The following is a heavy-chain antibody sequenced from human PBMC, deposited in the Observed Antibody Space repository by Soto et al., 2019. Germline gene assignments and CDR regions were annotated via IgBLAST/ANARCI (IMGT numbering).Heavy chain of an antibody. V-gene: IGHV3-30*19. Sequence: QVQLVESGGGVVQPGTSLRVSCVGSGFTFRSYVIHWVRQAPGKGLEWAALTSYDGSDKYYGDSVRGRFTISRDNSRNTVALQMDRLRLEDTALYYCARWGTTGGLDVWGQGTLVSVSS. J-gene: IGHJ1*01. D-gene: IGHD3-16*01. CDR2: TSYDGSDK. CDR1: GFTFRSYV. CDR3: ARWGTTGGLDV.